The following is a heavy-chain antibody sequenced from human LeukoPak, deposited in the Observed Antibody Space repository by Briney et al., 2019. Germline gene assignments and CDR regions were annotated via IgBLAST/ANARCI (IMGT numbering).Heavy chain of an antibody. Sequence: SETLSLTCTVSGGSMSSSSYYWGWIRQPPGKGLEWIGSIYYSGSTYYNPSLKSRVTISVDTSKNQFSLRLSSVTAADTAVYYCARGTRRRSIAARPRDWAFDIWGQGTMVTVSS. J-gene: IGHJ3*02. V-gene: IGHV4-39*01. D-gene: IGHD6-6*01. CDR1: GGSMSSSSYY. CDR2: IYYSGST. CDR3: ARGTRRRSIAARPRDWAFDI.